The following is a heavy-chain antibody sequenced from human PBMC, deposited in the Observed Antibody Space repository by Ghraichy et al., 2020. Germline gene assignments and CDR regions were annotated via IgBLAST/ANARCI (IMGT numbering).Heavy chain of an antibody. V-gene: IGHV3-30*03. CDR2: ISKDGSEK. CDR1: GFSFSSYG. Sequence: LSLTCSASGFSFSSYGMHWVRQAPVKGLEWVAAISKDGSEKFYEDSGKGRFSISRDNSKNTLYLQMNSLRTEDTAVYYCARNLVAGHWYFDLWGRGTLVTVSS. CDR3: ARNLVAGHWYFDL. D-gene: IGHD6-19*01. J-gene: IGHJ2*01.